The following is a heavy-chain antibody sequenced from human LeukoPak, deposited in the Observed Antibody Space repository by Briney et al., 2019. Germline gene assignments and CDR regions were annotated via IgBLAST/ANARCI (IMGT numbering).Heavy chain of an antibody. CDR3: AIVRRAGSFDY. Sequence: PGGSLRLSCAAPGFTFSSYWMSWVRQAPGKGLEWVANIKQDGSEKYYVDSVKGGFTISRDNAKNSLYLQMNSLRAEDTAVYYCAIVRRAGSFDYWGQGTLVTVSS. V-gene: IGHV3-7*01. J-gene: IGHJ4*02. CDR1: GFTFSSYW. D-gene: IGHD6-19*01. CDR2: IKQDGSEK.